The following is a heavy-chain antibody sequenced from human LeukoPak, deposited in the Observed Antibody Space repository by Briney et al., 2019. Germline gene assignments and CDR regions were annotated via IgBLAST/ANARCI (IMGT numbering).Heavy chain of an antibody. CDR2: IYYSGST. V-gene: IGHV4-39*07. J-gene: IGHJ4*02. D-gene: IGHD3-10*01. CDR1: GGSISTSNHY. Sequence: SETLSLTCTVSGGSISTSNHYWGWIRQTPGKGLEWMGNIYYSGSTQYNPSLKSRVTISVDTSKNQFSLKLSSVTAADTAVYYCARDRLYYGSGSPFDYWGQGTLVTVSS. CDR3: ARDRLYYGSGSPFDY.